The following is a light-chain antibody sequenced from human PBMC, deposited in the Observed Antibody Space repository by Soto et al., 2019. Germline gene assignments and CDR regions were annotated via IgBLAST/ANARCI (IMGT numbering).Light chain of an antibody. CDR3: QQYNNWPPWT. J-gene: IGKJ1*01. V-gene: IGKV3D-15*01. CDR2: GAS. CDR1: QSVSSN. Sequence: VMTLSLSTLSVSPGERATLSCRASQSVSSNLAWYQQKPGQAPRLLIYGASSRATGIPDRFSGSGSGTEFTLTISSLQSEDFAVHYCQQYNNWPPWTFCQGTKVDI.